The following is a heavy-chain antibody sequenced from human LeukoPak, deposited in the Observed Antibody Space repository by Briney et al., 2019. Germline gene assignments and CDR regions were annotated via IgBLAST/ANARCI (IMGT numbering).Heavy chain of an antibody. CDR1: GLTFSSYG. Sequence: GRSLRLSCAASGLTFSSYGMHWDRQAPGKGLEWVAVIWYDGTNKYYADSVKGRFTISRDNSKNTLYLQMNSLRAEDTAVYYCARIGSDRHPIEYWGQGSLVTVSS. CDR2: IWYDGTNK. D-gene: IGHD2-21*02. J-gene: IGHJ4*02. V-gene: IGHV3-33*01. CDR3: ARIGSDRHPIEY.